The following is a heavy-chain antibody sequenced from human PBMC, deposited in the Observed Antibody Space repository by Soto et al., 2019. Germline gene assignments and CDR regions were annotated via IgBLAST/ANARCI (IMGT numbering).Heavy chain of an antibody. Sequence: ETLSLTCAVSGDSITGDNWWSWVRQPPGKGLEWVSTLSGSGGSTYYADSVKGRLTISRDNSKNTLYLQMNSLRAEDTAVYYCAKDTVPVASPWFDPWGQGTLVTVSS. CDR3: AKDTVPVASPWFDP. CDR2: LSGSGGST. D-gene: IGHD2-2*01. CDR1: GDSITGDN. V-gene: IGHV3-23*01. J-gene: IGHJ5*02.